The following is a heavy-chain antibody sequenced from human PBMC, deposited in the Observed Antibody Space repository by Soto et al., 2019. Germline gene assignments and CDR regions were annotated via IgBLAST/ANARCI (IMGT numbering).Heavy chain of an antibody. D-gene: IGHD1-26*01. CDR2: FYDGGRT. CDR1: GESLNYCY. V-gene: IGHV4-34*01. Sequence: PSEALSLSCAGYGESLNYCYWSGIRQAPGKGLEWIGEFYDGGRTNYSPSVKSRVTISADTSNNQFSLRMTSVTAADTAVYYCPLRKWANRFPNWGQGTQVTV. CDR3: PLRKWANRFPN. J-gene: IGHJ4*02.